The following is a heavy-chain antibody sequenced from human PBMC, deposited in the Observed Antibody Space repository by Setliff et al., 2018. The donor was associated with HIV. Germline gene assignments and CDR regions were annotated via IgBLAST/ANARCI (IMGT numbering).Heavy chain of an antibody. CDR3: ARIGRHTIRAAFDI. V-gene: IGHV4-34*01. Sequence: PSETLSLTCPVYGGSFSGYYWSWVRQPPRKGMEWIGEINHSGSTNYNPSLKSLVTMSVDTSKSQFSLKLSSVTAADTAVYYCARIGRHTIRAAFDIWGQGTMVTVSS. CDR1: GGSFSGYY. CDR2: INHSGST. D-gene: IGHD3-10*01. J-gene: IGHJ3*02.